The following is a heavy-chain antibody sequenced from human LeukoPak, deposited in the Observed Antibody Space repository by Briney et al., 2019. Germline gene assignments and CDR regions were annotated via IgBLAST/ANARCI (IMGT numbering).Heavy chain of an antibody. Sequence: HSGGSLRLSCAASGFTFSTYAMSWVRQAPGKGLAWVSTITGTGGNTYYADSVKGRFTISRDNSKNTLYLQMKSLRAEDTATYYCAKESYYDILTGFSDSWGQGTLVTVSS. CDR3: AKESYYDILTGFSDS. D-gene: IGHD3-9*01. J-gene: IGHJ4*02. CDR1: GFTFSTYA. CDR2: ITGTGGNT. V-gene: IGHV3-23*01.